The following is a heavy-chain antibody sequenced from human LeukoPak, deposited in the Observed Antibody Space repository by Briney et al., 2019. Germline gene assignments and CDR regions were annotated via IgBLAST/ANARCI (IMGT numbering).Heavy chain of an antibody. CDR1: GGTFSSYA. CDR3: ARDGRGDSSGRGFYYYYYMDV. CDR2: IIPIFGTA. Sequence: SVKVSCKASGGTFSSYAISWVRQAPGQGIEWMGGIIPIFGTANYAQKFQGGVTITTDESTSTAYMELSSLRSEDTAVYYCARDGRGDSSGRGFYYYYYMDVWGKGTTVTVSS. V-gene: IGHV1-69*05. D-gene: IGHD6-19*01. J-gene: IGHJ6*03.